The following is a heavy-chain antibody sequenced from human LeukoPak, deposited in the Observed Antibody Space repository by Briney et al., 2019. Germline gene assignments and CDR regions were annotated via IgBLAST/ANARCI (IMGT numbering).Heavy chain of an antibody. Sequence: SETLSLTCTVSGGSISSYYWSWIRQPPVKGLEWIGYIYYTGSTNYNPSLKSQVTISVDTSKNQFSLKLTSVTAADTAVYYCARDRGFVDVWGKGTTVTGSS. V-gene: IGHV4-59*01. CDR2: IYYTGST. D-gene: IGHD3-10*01. J-gene: IGHJ6*04. CDR1: GGSISSYY. CDR3: ARDRGFVDV.